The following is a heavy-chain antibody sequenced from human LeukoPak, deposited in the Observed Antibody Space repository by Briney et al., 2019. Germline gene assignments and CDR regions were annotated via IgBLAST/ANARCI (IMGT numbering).Heavy chain of an antibody. CDR1: GYTLTELS. V-gene: IGHV1-24*01. J-gene: IGHJ5*02. D-gene: IGHD2-2*01. CDR3: ATDTAYCSSTSCYNWFDP. CDR2: FDPEDGET. Sequence: ASVKVSCKVSGYTLTELSMHWVRQAPGKGLEWMGGFDPEDGETIYAQKFQGRVTMTEDTSTDTAYMELSSLRSEDTAVYYCATDTAYCSSTSCYNWFDPWGQRTLVTVSS.